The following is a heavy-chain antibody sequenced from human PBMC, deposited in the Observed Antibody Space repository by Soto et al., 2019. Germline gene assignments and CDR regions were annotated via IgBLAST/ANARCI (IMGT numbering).Heavy chain of an antibody. CDR1: GFTFSSYA. Sequence: GGSLRLSCAASGFTFSSYAMSWVRQAPGKGLEWVSALSGSGGSTYYADSVKGRFTISRDNSKNTLYLQMNSLRVEDTAVYYCVKGAKYTSGPGDSWGQGTLVTVSP. V-gene: IGHV3-23*01. CDR2: LSGSGGST. CDR3: VKGAKYTSGPGDS. J-gene: IGHJ4*02. D-gene: IGHD6-19*01.